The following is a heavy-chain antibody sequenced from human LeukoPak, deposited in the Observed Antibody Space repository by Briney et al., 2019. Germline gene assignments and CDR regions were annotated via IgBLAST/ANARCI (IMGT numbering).Heavy chain of an antibody. D-gene: IGHD1-26*01. Sequence: GGSLRLSCAASGFTFSSYRMSWVRQAPGKGLEWVANIKQDGSEKYYVDSVKGRFTISRDNAKNSLYLQMNSLRAEDTAVYYCEGGSDGFDYWGQGTLVTVSS. CDR3: EGGSDGFDY. CDR2: IKQDGSEK. J-gene: IGHJ4*02. V-gene: IGHV3-7*01. CDR1: GFTFSSYR.